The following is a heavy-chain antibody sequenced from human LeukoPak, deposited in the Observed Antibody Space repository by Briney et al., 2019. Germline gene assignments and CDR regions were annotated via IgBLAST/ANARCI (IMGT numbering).Heavy chain of an antibody. D-gene: IGHD3-10*01. V-gene: IGHV4-39*01. CDR1: GGSISSSSYY. CDR3: ARGGVSWYTCFDP. CDR2: MYYSGSS. Sequence: PSETLSLTCIVSGGSISSSSYYWGWIRQPPGKGLEWIGSMYYSGSSYYNPSLKSRVTVSVDTSKNQFSLKLSSVTAADTAVYYCARGGVSWYTCFDPWGQGTLVTVSS. J-gene: IGHJ5*02.